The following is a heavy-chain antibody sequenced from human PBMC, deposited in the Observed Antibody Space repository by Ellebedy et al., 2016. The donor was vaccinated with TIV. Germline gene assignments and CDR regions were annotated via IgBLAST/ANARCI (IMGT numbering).Heavy chain of an antibody. CDR3: ARQGEGRESQRRFGGLDY. J-gene: IGHJ4*02. D-gene: IGHD3-16*01. CDR1: GGSISNAAYY. V-gene: IGHV4-31*03. Sequence: LRLXXTVSGGSISNAAYYWGWIRQFPGKGLEWLGDIHSSGTSYYNPSVKSRVNISVDTSDNVLSLRLASVTAADTAVYYCARQGEGRESQRRFGGLDYWGQGILVTVSS. CDR2: IHSSGTS.